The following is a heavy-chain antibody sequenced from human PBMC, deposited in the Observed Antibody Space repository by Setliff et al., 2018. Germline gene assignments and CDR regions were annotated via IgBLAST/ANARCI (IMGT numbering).Heavy chain of an antibody. J-gene: IGHJ6*02. V-gene: IGHV4-61*08. D-gene: IGHD4-4*01. CDR3: ARRGNPDNYYYGMDV. CDR1: GFSLSTDGVS. Sequence: ESGPTLVNPTQTLTLTCTFSGFSLSTDGVSVGWIRQPPGKGLEWIGEINHSGSTNYNPSLKSRVTISVDTSKNQFSLKLSSVTAADTALYYCARRGNPDNYYYGMDVWGQGTTVTVSS. CDR2: INHSGST.